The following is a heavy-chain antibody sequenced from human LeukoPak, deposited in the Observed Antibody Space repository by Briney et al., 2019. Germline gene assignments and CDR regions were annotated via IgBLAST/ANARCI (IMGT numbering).Heavy chain of an antibody. CDR2: LHYSGTT. CDR3: ARLSNVAEDIVVVPAAIPIGVYYMDV. V-gene: IGHV4-39*01. CDR1: GGSISSNHYY. J-gene: IGHJ6*03. D-gene: IGHD2-2*02. Sequence: SETLSLTCTVSGGSISSNHYYWAWIRQPPGKGLEWIGSLHYSGTTYYNPSLKSRVTISADTSKNQFSLKLSSVTAADTAVYYCARLSNVAEDIVVVPAAIPIGVYYMDVWGKGTTVTVSS.